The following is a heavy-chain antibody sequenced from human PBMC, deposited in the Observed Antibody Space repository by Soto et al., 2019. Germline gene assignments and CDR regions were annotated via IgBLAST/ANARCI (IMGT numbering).Heavy chain of an antibody. CDR1: GGSISSGDYY. Sequence: SETLSLTCTVSGGSISSGDYYWSWIRQPPGKGLEWIGYIYHSGSTYYNPSLKSRVTISVDTSKNQFSLKLSSVTAADTAVYYCARERPDGARLDPWGQGTLVTAPQ. V-gene: IGHV4-30-4*01. CDR3: ARERPDGARLDP. D-gene: IGHD6-6*01. J-gene: IGHJ5*02. CDR2: IYHSGST.